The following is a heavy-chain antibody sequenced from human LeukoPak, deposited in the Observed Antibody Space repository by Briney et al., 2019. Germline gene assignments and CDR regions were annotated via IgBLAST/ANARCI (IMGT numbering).Heavy chain of an antibody. J-gene: IGHJ3*02. D-gene: IGHD3-3*01. V-gene: IGHV5-51*01. Sequence: GESLKISCKGSGYSFTSYWIGWVRQMPGKGLEWMGIIYPGDSDTRYSPSFQGQVTISADKSISTAYLQWSSLKASDTAMYYCASNRPPYYDFWSGYAFDIWGQGTMVTVS. CDR3: ASNRPPYYDFWSGYAFDI. CDR2: IYPGDSDT. CDR1: GYSFTSYW.